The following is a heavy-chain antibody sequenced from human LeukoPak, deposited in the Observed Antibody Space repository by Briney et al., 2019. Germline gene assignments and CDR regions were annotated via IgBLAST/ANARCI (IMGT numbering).Heavy chain of an antibody. CDR3: ARSGYSGYDLGY. CDR1: GYSINSGYY. V-gene: IGHV4-38-2*02. J-gene: IGHJ4*02. CDR2: NYHSGST. Sequence: ASETLSLTCTVSGYSINSGYYWGWIRQPPGKGLEWIGSNYHSGSTYYNPSLKSRVTISVDTSKNQFSLKLSSVTAADTAVYYCARSGYSGYDLGYWGQGTLVTVSS. D-gene: IGHD5-12*01.